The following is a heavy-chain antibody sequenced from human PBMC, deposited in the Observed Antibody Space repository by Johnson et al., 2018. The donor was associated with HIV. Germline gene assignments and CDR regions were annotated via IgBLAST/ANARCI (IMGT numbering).Heavy chain of an antibody. D-gene: IGHD4-17*01. Sequence: QVQLVESGGGVVQPGRSLRLSCAASGFTFSSYAMHWVRQAPGKGLEWVAVISYAGSNTYYADSVKGRFTISRDNSKNTLYLQKNSLRAADTAVYYCVKGGDGDYGGEAFDIWGQGTMVTVSS. CDR3: VKGGDGDYGGEAFDI. J-gene: IGHJ3*02. CDR1: GFTFSSYA. CDR2: ISYAGSNT. V-gene: IGHV3-30-3*01.